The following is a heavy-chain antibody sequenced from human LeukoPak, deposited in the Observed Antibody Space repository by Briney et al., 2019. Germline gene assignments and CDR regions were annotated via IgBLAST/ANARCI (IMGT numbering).Heavy chain of an antibody. CDR2: IFSNDEK. V-gene: IGHV2-26*01. CDR1: GFSLSNARMG. J-gene: IGHJ4*02. CDR3: ARVLYSYVYLDFDY. D-gene: IGHD5-18*01. Sequence: ASGPTLVNPTETLTLTCTVSGFSLSNARMGVSWIRQPPGKALEWLAHIFSNDEKSYSTSLKSRLTISKDTSKSQVVLTMTNMDPVDTATYYCARVLYSYVYLDFDYWGQGTLVTVSS.